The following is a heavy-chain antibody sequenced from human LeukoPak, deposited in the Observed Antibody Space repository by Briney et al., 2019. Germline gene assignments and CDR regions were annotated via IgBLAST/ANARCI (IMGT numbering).Heavy chain of an antibody. J-gene: IGHJ5*02. CDR3: AREGAYSDHGGNWFDP. Sequence: SVKVSCKASGGTFSSYAISWVRQAPGQGLEWMGGIIPIFGTANYAQKFQGRVTITADKSTSTAYMELSSLRSEDTAVYYCAREGAYSDHGGNWFDPWGQGTLVTVSS. CDR2: IIPIFGTA. V-gene: IGHV1-69*06. CDR1: GGTFSSYA. D-gene: IGHD4-17*01.